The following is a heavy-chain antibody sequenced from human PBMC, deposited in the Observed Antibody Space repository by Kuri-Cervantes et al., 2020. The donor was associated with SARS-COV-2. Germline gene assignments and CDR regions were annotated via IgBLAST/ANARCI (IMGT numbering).Heavy chain of an antibody. CDR2: ISYDGSNK. CDR1: GFTFSSYA. D-gene: IGHD6-19*01. J-gene: IGHJ6*02. CDR3: ARAAWGSAGTHYYYYGMDV. V-gene: IGHV3-30-3*01. Sequence: GESLKISCAASGFTFSSYAMHWVRQAPGKGLEWVAVISYDGSNKYYADSVKGRFTISRDNSKNTLYLQMNSLRAEDTAVYYCARAAWGSAGTHYYYYGMDVWAKGPRSPSP.